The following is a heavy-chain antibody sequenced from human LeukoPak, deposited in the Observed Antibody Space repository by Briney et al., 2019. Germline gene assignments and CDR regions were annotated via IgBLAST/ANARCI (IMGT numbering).Heavy chain of an antibody. CDR2: IYYSGST. D-gene: IGHD4-17*01. V-gene: IGHV4-39*07. Sequence: SETLSLTCTVSGGSISSSSYYWGWIRQPPGKGLEWIGSIYYSGSTYYNPSLKSRVTISVDTSKNQFSLKLSSVTAADTAVYYCARDYGDYGLAPYWGQGTLVTVSS. J-gene: IGHJ4*02. CDR1: GGSISSSSYY. CDR3: ARDYGDYGLAPY.